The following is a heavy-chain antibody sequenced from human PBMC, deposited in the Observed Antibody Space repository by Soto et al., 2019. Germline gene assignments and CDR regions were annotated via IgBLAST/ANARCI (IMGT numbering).Heavy chain of an antibody. CDR2: ISSDGSSK. D-gene: IGHD2-21*02. J-gene: IGHJ4*02. V-gene: IGHV3-30*18. Sequence: QVQLVESGGGVVQPGRSLRLSCAASGFTFSSYGMHWVRQAPGKGLEWVAVISSDGSSKYYADSVKGRFSSSRDNSKNTLYLQMNSRRAEDTAVYYCAKDPTHCGGACYCFDYWGQGTLVTVSS. CDR3: AKDPTHCGGACYCFDY. CDR1: GFTFSSYG.